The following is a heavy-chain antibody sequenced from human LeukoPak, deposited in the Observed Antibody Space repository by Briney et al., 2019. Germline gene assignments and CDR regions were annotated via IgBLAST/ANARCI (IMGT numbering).Heavy chain of an antibody. J-gene: IGHJ4*02. D-gene: IGHD6-19*01. CDR2: IRGSGGGT. V-gene: IGHV3-23*01. CDR1: GFTFSGYA. CDR3: AKAGIGVVGYFDY. Sequence: GGSLRLSCAASGFTFSGYAMSWVRQAPGKGLEWVSTIRGSGGGTYYADSVKGRFTISRDNSKNTLYLQMNSLRDEDTALYYCAKAGIGVVGYFDYWGQGTLVTVSS.